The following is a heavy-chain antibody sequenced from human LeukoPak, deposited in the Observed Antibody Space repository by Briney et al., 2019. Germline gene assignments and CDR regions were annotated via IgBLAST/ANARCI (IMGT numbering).Heavy chain of an antibody. Sequence: SGPTLVKPTQTLTLTCTFSGFSLSTSGVGVGWIRQPPGKALEWLALIYWDDDKPYSPSLKNRLTITKDTSKNQVVLTMTNMDPVDTATYYCAHAYDYVWGSYRSPFDCWGQGTLVTVSS. CDR2: IYWDDDK. V-gene: IGHV2-5*02. J-gene: IGHJ4*02. CDR3: AHAYDYVWGSYRSPFDC. CDR1: GFSLSTSGVG. D-gene: IGHD3-16*02.